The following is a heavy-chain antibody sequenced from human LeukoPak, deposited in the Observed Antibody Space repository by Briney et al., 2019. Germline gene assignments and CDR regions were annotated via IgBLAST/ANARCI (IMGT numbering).Heavy chain of an antibody. CDR2: IGTYSGNT. Sequence: ASVKVSCKASGYTFTGIGLSWVRQAPGQGLEWMGWIGTYSGNTDYAQKFQGRVTMTTDTATSTAYMELGSLRADDTAVYYCARDYSVRVAASSYGLDVWGQGTTVTVSS. CDR3: ARDYSVRVAASSYGLDV. V-gene: IGHV1-18*01. J-gene: IGHJ6*02. CDR1: GYTFTGIG. D-gene: IGHD5/OR15-5a*01.